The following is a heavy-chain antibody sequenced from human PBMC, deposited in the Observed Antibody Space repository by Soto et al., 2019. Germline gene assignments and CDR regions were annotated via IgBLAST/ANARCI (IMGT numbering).Heavy chain of an antibody. D-gene: IGHD2-2*01. CDR1: GFTFNNAL. Sequence: PGGSLRLPCAVSGFTFNNALMNWVRQAPGKGLEWVGRIKSKTDGGTTDYAAPVKGRFTISRDDSRNTLYLQMNSLKTEDTAVYSCTTAIVVPRFDPWGQGTLVTVSS. CDR2: IKSKTDGGTT. CDR3: TTAIVVPRFDP. V-gene: IGHV3-15*01. J-gene: IGHJ5*02.